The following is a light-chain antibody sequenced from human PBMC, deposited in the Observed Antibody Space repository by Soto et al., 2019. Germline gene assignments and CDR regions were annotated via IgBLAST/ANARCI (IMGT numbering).Light chain of an antibody. CDR2: DVS. V-gene: IGLV2-14*01. J-gene: IGLJ2*01. CDR1: SSDVRGYNY. Sequence: QPALTHPASGSGSPVQAITIFCPVTSSDVRGYNYVSWYQQQPGKAPNLMVYDVSNRPSGVSNRFSGSKSGNTASLTISGLQAEDEADYYCSSYTSSSTLVFGGGTKVTVL. CDR3: SSYTSSSTLV.